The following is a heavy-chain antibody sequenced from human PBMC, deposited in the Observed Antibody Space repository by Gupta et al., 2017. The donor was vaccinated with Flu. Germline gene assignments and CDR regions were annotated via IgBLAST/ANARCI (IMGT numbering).Heavy chain of an antibody. V-gene: IGHV4-39*01. J-gene: IGHJ4*02. Sequence: QVQLQESGPGLVKPSETLSITCIVSGGSISRNSYYWGWIRRPPGKGRELIGSIYYSGNTYYTPALKSRVTISVDTSKNQFSLKLSSVTAADTAVYYCARHFVGYCSGGTCYDENDYWGQGTLVTVSS. CDR3: ARHFVGYCSGGTCYDENDY. CDR2: IYYSGNT. D-gene: IGHD2-15*01. CDR1: GGSISRNSYY.